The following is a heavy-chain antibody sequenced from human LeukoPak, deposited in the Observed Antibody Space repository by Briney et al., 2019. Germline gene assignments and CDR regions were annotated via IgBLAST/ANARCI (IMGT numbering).Heavy chain of an antibody. D-gene: IGHD3-16*01. CDR3: ARETEGVDY. Sequence: GGSLRLSCTASGFTFSNFWMGWVRQAPGKGLEWVAIISYDGSNKYYADSVKGRFTISRDSSKNTLYLQMNSLRAEDTAVYYCARETEGVDYWGQGTLVTVSS. V-gene: IGHV3-30-3*01. CDR1: GFTFSNFW. J-gene: IGHJ4*02. CDR2: ISYDGSNK.